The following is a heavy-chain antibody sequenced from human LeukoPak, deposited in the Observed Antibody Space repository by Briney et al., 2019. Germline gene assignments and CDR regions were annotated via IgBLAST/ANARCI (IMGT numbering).Heavy chain of an antibody. V-gene: IGHV3-23*01. CDR1: GFTFSSYA. CDR3: ARRPTGTKDY. CDR2: ISGSGGST. D-gene: IGHD1-7*01. Sequence: GGSLRLSCAASGFTFSSYAMSWVRQAPGKGLEWVSAISGSGGSTYYADSVKGRFTISGDNSKNTLYLQMNSLRAEDTAVYYCARRPTGTKDYWGQGTLVTVSS. J-gene: IGHJ4*02.